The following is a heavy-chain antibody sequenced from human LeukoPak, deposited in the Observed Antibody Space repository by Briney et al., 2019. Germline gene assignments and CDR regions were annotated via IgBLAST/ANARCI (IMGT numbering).Heavy chain of an antibody. CDR3: ARLSETPAFYPGGRYLYLAY. D-gene: IGHD2-8*02. J-gene: IGHJ4*02. CDR1: GYTFSSYD. V-gene: IGHV1-8*01. CDR2: MNPSTGNT. Sequence: GASVKVSCKASGYTFSSYDINWVRQATGQGLEWMGWMNPSTGNTGYAQKFQGRVTMTRDTSTSTAYMELSSLKSEGTAVYYCARLSETPAFYPGGRYLYLAYWGQGAQVTVSS.